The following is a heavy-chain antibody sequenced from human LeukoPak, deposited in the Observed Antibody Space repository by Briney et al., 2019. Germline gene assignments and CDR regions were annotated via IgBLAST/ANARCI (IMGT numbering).Heavy chain of an antibody. Sequence: GGSLRLSCAASGFTFSSYAMHWVRQAPGKGLEWVAVISYDGSNKYYADSVKGRFTISRDNSKNTLYLQVNSLRAEDTAVYYCARDLAYCGGDCYAYYYYGMDVWGQGTTVTVSS. CDR2: ISYDGSNK. CDR1: GFTFSSYA. CDR3: ARDLAYCGGDCYAYYYYGMDV. J-gene: IGHJ6*02. V-gene: IGHV3-30*04. D-gene: IGHD2-21*02.